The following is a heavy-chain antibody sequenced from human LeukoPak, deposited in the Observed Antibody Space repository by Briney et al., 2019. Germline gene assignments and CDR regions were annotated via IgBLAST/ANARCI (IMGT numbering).Heavy chain of an antibody. Sequence: GGSLRLSCAASGFTFSNYGMHWVRQAPGKGLEWVAFIRSDGINKYHADSVKGRFTISRDNSKNTLYLQMNSLRAEDTAVYYCARDGYVDWYFDLWGRGTLVTVSS. CDR2: IRSDGINK. CDR1: GFTFSNYG. J-gene: IGHJ2*01. D-gene: IGHD6-13*01. V-gene: IGHV3-30*02. CDR3: ARDGYVDWYFDL.